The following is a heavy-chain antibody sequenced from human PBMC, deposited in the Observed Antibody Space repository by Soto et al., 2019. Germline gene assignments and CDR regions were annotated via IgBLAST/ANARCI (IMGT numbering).Heavy chain of an antibody. V-gene: IGHV4-31*03. D-gene: IGHD3-22*01. J-gene: IGHJ4*02. CDR3: ARTPYHSSGYGYFDY. Sequence: PSETLSLTCIVSDGSISGYFWSWIRQHPGKGLEWIGYIFYSGSTDYNPSLKSRVTISVDTSKNQFSLKLSSVTAADTAVFYCARTPYHSSGYGYFDYWGQGTLVTVSS. CDR2: IFYSGST. CDR1: DGSISGYF.